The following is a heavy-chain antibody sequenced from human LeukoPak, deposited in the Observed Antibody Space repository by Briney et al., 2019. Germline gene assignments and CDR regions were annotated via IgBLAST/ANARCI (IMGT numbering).Heavy chain of an antibody. CDR1: GYTFTDYY. CDR3: ARVPLGGYWYFDL. CDR2: INPNSGAT. J-gene: IGHJ2*01. Sequence: ASVKVSCKASGYTFTDYYMHWVRQAPGQGLEWMGWINPNSGATNYAQKFQDRVTMTRDTSISTAHMELSRLRSDDTAVYYCARVPLGGYWYFDLWGRGTLVTVSS. V-gene: IGHV1-2*02. D-gene: IGHD3-22*01.